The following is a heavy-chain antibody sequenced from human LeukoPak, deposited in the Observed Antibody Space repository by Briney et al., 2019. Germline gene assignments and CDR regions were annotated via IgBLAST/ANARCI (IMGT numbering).Heavy chain of an antibody. CDR3: ARVNLRGSNYNWFDP. Sequence: GASVKVSCKTSGGTFLSHTFSWVRQAPGQGLEWMGKITPVINTANYAQTFQGRVSIYVDKSTTTVYMDLSGLRPDDTAVYYCARVNLRGSNYNWFDPWGQGTLVTVAS. CDR1: GGTFLSHT. CDR2: ITPVINTA. J-gene: IGHJ5*02. V-gene: IGHV1-69*08. D-gene: IGHD1-26*01.